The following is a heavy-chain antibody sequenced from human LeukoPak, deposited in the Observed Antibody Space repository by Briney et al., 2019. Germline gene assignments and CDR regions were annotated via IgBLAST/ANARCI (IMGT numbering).Heavy chain of an antibody. D-gene: IGHD2-2*01. J-gene: IGHJ4*02. V-gene: IGHV3-48*01. Sequence: GGSLRLSCAASGFTFSSYSMNWVRQAPGKGLEWVSYISSGSSTIYYADSVKGRFTISRDNAKNSLYLQMNSLRAEDTAVYYCARDRCSSTSCGFDYWGQGTLVTVSS. CDR1: GFTFSSYS. CDR2: ISSGSSTI. CDR3: ARDRCSSTSCGFDY.